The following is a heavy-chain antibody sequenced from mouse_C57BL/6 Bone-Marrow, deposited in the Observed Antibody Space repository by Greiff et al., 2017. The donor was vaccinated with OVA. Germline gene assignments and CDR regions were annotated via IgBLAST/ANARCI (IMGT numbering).Heavy chain of an antibody. D-gene: IGHD4-1*01. V-gene: IGHV1-63*01. J-gene: IGHJ3*01. CDR1: GYTFTNYW. CDR2: IYTGGGYI. CDR3: ARRDWEGFAY. Sequence: QVKLKQSGAGLVRPGTSVKLSCTASGYTFTNYWIGWARQRPGHGLEWVGDIYTGGGYINYHEKVKGKATLTADNSSSTAYMQFSSQTSEDSATYDGARRDWEGFAYWGQGTLVTGSA.